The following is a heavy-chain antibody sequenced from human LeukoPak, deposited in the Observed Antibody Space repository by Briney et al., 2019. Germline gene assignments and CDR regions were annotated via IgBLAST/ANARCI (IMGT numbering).Heavy chain of an antibody. V-gene: IGHV3-20*04. CDR1: GFTFDDYG. J-gene: IGHJ6*02. D-gene: IGHD1-26*01. CDR3: ARIGSGSYYYYYGMDV. CDR2: INWNGGST. Sequence: GGSLRLSCAAPGFTFDDYGMSWVRQAPGKGLEWVSGINWNGGSTGYADSVKGRFTISRDNAKTSLYLQMNSLRAEDTALYYCARIGSGSYYYYYGMDVWGQGTTVTVSS.